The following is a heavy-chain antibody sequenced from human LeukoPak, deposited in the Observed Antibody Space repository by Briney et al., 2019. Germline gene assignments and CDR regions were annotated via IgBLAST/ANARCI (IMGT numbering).Heavy chain of an antibody. CDR3: ARAVDYDFWSGYYQATAGSYYFNY. CDR1: GFTFSSYW. CDR2: IKQDGSEK. V-gene: IGHV3-7*01. D-gene: IGHD3-3*01. Sequence: GGSLRLSCAASGFTFSSYWMSWVRQAPGKGLEWVANIKQDGSEKYCVDSVKGRFTISRDNAKNSLYLQMNSLRAEDTAVYYCARAVDYDFWSGYYQATAGSYYFNYWGQGTLVTVSS. J-gene: IGHJ4*02.